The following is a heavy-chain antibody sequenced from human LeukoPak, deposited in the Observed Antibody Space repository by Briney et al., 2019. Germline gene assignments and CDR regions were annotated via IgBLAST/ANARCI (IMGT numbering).Heavy chain of an antibody. CDR2: IYRVGSR. J-gene: IGHJ6*02. D-gene: IGHD4-23*01. CDR3: ARDGGNNSWYGMDV. V-gene: IGHV3-66*01. CDR1: GFTYNINY. Sequence: RGSPLTLSCAASGFTYNINYMSGLRQAPGKGGVGLSIIYRVGSRFYADSVEGRFTISRDNSQNTLYLQMNSLRVEDTAIYYCARDGGNNSWYGMDVWGQGTTVTVSS.